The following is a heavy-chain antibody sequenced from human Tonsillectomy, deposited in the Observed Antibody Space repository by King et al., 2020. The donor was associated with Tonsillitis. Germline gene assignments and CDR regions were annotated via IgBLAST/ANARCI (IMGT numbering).Heavy chain of an antibody. J-gene: IGHJ4*02. V-gene: IGHV5-10-1*03. Sequence: VQLVESGAEVKKPGESLRISCKASGYTFNNYWINWVRQMPGKGLEWIGRIDPSDSYINYSPSFQGHVTISVDNSISTAYLQWSSLEASDTATYFCARHWRDMQIDSWGQGTLVTVSS. CDR2: IDPSDSYI. D-gene: IGHD2-15*01. CDR1: GYTFNNYW. CDR3: ARHWRDMQIDS.